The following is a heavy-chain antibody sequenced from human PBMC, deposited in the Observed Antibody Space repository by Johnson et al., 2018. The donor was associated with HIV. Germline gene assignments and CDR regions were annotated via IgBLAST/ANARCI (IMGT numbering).Heavy chain of an antibody. CDR1: GFNFSSYP. D-gene: IGHD3-10*01. V-gene: IGHV3-64*01. Sequence: VQLVESGGGLVQPGGSLRLSCVISGFNFSSYPMHWVRQAPGKGLEYVSAISSNGGSTYYANSVKGRITISRDNSKIILYLQMGSLRPGDMAVYYFARGRARREFVLGAAFDIWLQGTKVTVSP. J-gene: IGHJ3*02. CDR3: ARGRARREFVLGAAFDI. CDR2: ISSNGGST.